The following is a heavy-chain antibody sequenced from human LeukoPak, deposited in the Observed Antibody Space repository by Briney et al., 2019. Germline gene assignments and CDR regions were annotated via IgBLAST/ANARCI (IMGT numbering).Heavy chain of an antibody. J-gene: IGHJ4*02. V-gene: IGHV3-53*01. CDR1: GFTVSSNY. CDR3: ARDRDFWSGYPDY. D-gene: IGHD3-3*01. CDR2: IYSGGST. Sequence: GGSLRLSCAASGFTVSSNYMSWVRQAPGKGLEWVSVIYSGGSTYYADSVKGRITISRDNSKNTLYLQMNSLRAEDTAVYYCARDRDFWSGYPDYWGQGTLVTVSS.